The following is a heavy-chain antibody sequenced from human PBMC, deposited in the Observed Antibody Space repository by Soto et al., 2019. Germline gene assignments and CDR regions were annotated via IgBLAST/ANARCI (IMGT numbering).Heavy chain of an antibody. CDR1: GFTFSSYS. Sequence: GGSLRLSCAASGFTFSSYSMHWVRQAPGKGLEWVSSISSSSSYIYYADSVKGRFTISRDNAKNSLYLQMNSLRDEDTAVYYCARDPALDMYRGIHDSWGQGTLVTVSS. CDR2: ISSSSSYI. V-gene: IGHV3-21*01. J-gene: IGHJ4*02. D-gene: IGHD1-26*01. CDR3: ARDPALDMYRGIHDS.